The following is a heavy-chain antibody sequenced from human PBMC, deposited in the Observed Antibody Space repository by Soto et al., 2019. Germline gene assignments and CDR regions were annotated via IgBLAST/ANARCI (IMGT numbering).Heavy chain of an antibody. J-gene: IGHJ6*02. CDR3: ASTRRDGDNNYYYYYGMDC. CDR1: GFTFRSYG. CDR2: ISSSSSYI. Sequence: PGGSLRLSCAASGFTFRSYGMIWVRQAPGKGLEWVSSISSSSSYIYYADSVKGRFTISRDNAKNSLYLQMNSLRAEDTAVYYSASTRRDGDNNYYYYYGMDCWGQGTTVTVSS. D-gene: IGHD2-21*02. V-gene: IGHV3-21*01.